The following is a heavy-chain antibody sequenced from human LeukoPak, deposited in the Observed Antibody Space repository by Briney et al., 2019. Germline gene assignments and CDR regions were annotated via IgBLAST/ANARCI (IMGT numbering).Heavy chain of an antibody. V-gene: IGHV3-23*01. D-gene: IGHD6-19*01. CDR2: ISGSGGST. CDR1: GFTFSSYA. Sequence: PGGSLRLSCAASGFTFSSYAMSWVRQAPGKGLEWVSAISGSGGSTYYADSVKGRFTISRDNAKNSLYLQMNSLRAEDTAVYYCARDRSSGPVDFDYWGQGTLVTVSS. CDR3: ARDRSSGPVDFDY. J-gene: IGHJ4*02.